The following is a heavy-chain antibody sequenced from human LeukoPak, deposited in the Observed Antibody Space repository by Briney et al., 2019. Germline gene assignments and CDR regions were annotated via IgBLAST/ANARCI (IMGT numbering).Heavy chain of an antibody. J-gene: IGHJ5*02. V-gene: IGHV1-2*02. D-gene: IGHD3-10*01. Sequence: ASVKVSCKASGYTFTGYYMHWVRQAPGQGLEWMGWINPNSGGTNYAQKFQGRVTMTRDTSISTAYMELSRLRSDDTAVYYCARVWARESLWFGESIDNWFDPWGQGTLVTVSS. CDR1: GYTFTGYY. CDR3: ARVWARESLWFGESIDNWFDP. CDR2: INPNSGGT.